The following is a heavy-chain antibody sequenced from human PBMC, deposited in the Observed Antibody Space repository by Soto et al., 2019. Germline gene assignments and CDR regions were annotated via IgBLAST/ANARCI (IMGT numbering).Heavy chain of an antibody. V-gene: IGHV3-30-3*01. J-gene: IGHJ4*02. CDR1: GFTFSTYS. Sequence: QVQLVESGGGVVQPGRSLRLSCAASGFTFSTYSMHWVRQAPGKGLEWVALISYDGTNKYYADSVKGRFTIYRDNSKNTLYLQMNSLRLEDTAVYYCARVVTMIVVVPNYWGQGTLVTVSS. CDR3: ARVVTMIVVVPNY. CDR2: ISYDGTNK. D-gene: IGHD3-22*01.